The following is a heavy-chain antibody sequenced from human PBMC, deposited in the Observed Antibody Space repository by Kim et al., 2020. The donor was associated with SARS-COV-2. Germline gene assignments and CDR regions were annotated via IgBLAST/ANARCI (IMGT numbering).Heavy chain of an antibody. D-gene: IGHD3-10*01. V-gene: IGHV3-7*01. CDR1: GFTFSTSW. CDR2: IKDDGSEK. J-gene: IGHJ4*02. Sequence: GGSLRLSCAASGFTFSTSWMTWLRQAPGKGLEWVANIKDDGSEKFYLDSVRGRFTISRENAENSLFLQMDSLRAEDTAVYYCAKTSGFFDVWGQGTLVTVSS. CDR3: AKTSGFFDV.